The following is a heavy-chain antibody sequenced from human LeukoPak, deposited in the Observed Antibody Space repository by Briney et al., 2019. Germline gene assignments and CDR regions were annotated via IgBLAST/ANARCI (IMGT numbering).Heavy chain of an antibody. CDR1: GFTFGSFW. Sequence: GGSLRLSCAASGFTFGSFWMSWVRQAPGKGLEWVATIKEDGGEKSYVDSVKGRFTVSRDNAKNSLYLQMNSLRAEDTAVYYCARGRLPGAYWGQGTLVTLSS. CDR2: IKEDGGEK. V-gene: IGHV3-7*05. CDR3: ARGRLPGAY. D-gene: IGHD2-15*01. J-gene: IGHJ4*02.